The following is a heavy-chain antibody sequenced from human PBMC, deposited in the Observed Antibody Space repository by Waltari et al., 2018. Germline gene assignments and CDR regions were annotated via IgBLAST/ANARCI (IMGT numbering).Heavy chain of an antibody. CDR3: ARGGSYCTSGVCHFDY. J-gene: IGHJ4*02. V-gene: IGHV1-2*02. D-gene: IGHD2-8*01. CDR1: GYTFTDYY. Sequence: QVQLVQSGAEVKKPGASVQVSCEASGYTFTDYYVHWVRQAPGQGLEWMAWINPKSGDTNYSQNFQGRVAMTRDTSISTAYMELSSLRSDDTAIYYCARGGSYCTSGVCHFDYWGQGTLVTVSS. CDR2: INPKSGDT.